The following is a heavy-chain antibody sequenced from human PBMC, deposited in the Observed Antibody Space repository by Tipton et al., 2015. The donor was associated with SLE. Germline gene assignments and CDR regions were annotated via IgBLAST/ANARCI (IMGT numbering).Heavy chain of an antibody. Sequence: LRLSCTVSGGSVSSGSYYWSWIRQPPGKGLEWIGYIYYSGSTNYNPSLKSRVTISVDTSKNQFSLKLSSVTAADTAVYYCARDRSSGWYGDARYFDLWGRGTLVTVSS. CDR1: GGSVSSGSYY. D-gene: IGHD6-19*01. V-gene: IGHV4-61*01. CDR2: IYYSGST. CDR3: ARDRSSGWYGDARYFDL. J-gene: IGHJ2*01.